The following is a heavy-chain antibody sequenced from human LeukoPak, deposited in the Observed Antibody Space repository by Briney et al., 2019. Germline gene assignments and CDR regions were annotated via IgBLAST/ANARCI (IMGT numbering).Heavy chain of an antibody. CDR3: ARQSSRTFDI. J-gene: IGHJ3*02. CDR2: IYYSGST. CDR1: GGSISSYY. Sequence: PSETLSLTCTVSGGSISSYYWSWIRQPPGKGLEWIGYIYYSGSTNFNPSLKRRVTISVDTSKNQFSLKLSSVTAADTAVYYCARQSSRTFDIWGQGTMVTVSS. V-gene: IGHV4-59*01.